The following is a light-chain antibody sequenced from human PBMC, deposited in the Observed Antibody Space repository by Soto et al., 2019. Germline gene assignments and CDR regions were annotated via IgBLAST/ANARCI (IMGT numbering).Light chain of an antibody. CDR1: QIVSNTY. Sequence: EIVLTQSPGTLSLSPGERATLSCRTSQIVSNTYLAWYQQQPGQAPRLLIYAASSRATGIPDRFSGSLSGTDFALTLSMRELEAFAVYYCQLYGGSPQHTFGQGTKLEIK. CDR2: AAS. V-gene: IGKV3-20*01. CDR3: QLYGGSPQHT. J-gene: IGKJ2*01.